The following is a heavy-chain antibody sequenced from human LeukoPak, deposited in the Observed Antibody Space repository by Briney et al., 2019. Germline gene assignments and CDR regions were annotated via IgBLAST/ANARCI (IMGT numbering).Heavy chain of an antibody. CDR2: IYYSGST. CDR3: ASPGRDGYNSGFDY. Sequence: SETLSLTCTVSGGSIRSYYWGWIRQPPGKGLEWIGSIYYSGSTYYNPSLKSRVTISVDTSKNQFSLKLSSVTAADTAVYYCASPGRDGYNSGFDYWGQGTLVTVSS. J-gene: IGHJ4*02. V-gene: IGHV4-39*01. D-gene: IGHD5-24*01. CDR1: GGSIRSYY.